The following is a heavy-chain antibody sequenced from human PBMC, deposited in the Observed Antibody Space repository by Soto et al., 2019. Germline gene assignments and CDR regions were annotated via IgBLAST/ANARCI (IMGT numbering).Heavy chain of an antibody. CDR2: ISSSSSYT. D-gene: IGHD7-27*01. CDR1: GFAFSDYY. CDR3: ARDPSNFYFDY. V-gene: IGHV3-11*06. J-gene: IGHJ4*02. Sequence: GGSLRLSCAASGFAFSDYYMSWIRQAPGKGLEWVSYISSSSSYTNYADSVKGRFTISRDNAKNSLYLQMNSLRAEDTAVYYCARDPSNFYFDYWGQGTRVTVSS.